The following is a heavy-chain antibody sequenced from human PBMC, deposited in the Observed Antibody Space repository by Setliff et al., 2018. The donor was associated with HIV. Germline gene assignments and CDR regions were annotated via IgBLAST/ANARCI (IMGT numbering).Heavy chain of an antibody. J-gene: IGHJ4*02. CDR2: INPNMGDT. CDR1: GYKFTGHH. V-gene: IGHV1-2*06. D-gene: IGHD3-9*01. Sequence: PRASVKVSCKASGYKFTGHHIQWMRQAPGQGLEWMGRINPNMGDTQYAQKFQGRIIMTRDSSINTVYMELSSLTSDDTALYYCARQDIPTGYYLFDYWGQGTQVTVSS. CDR3: ARQDIPTGYYLFDY.